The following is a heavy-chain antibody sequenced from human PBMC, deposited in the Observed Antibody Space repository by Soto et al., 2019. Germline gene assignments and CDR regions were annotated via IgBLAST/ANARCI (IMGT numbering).Heavy chain of an antibody. J-gene: IGHJ6*02. V-gene: IGHV4-39*01. CDR3: ARLGGYCSSTNCYGYHGMDV. CDR1: GGSISSGPYS. CDR2: FHYSEST. D-gene: IGHD2-2*01. Sequence: PSETLSLTCTVSGGSISSGPYSWGWIRQPPGEGLEWIGTFHYSESTYYNPSLESRVTISVDTSKNQFSLKVSSVTVADTAVYYCARLGGYCSSTNCYGYHGMDVWGQGTTVTVSS.